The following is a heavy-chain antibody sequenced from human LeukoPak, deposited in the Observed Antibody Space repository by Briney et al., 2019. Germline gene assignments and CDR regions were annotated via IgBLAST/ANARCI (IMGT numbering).Heavy chain of an antibody. CDR1: GFTFSSCA. J-gene: IGHJ4*02. D-gene: IGHD3-10*01. CDR2: ISGGGGST. V-gene: IGHV3-23*01. CDR3: VKGVGSGSYYKLDY. Sequence: PGGSLRLSCAASGFTFSSCAMSWVRQAPGKGLEWVSAISGGGGSTYNAHSVKGRFTISRENSKNTLYLQMNSLRVEDTAVYYCVKGVGSGSYYKLDYWGQGTLVTVSS.